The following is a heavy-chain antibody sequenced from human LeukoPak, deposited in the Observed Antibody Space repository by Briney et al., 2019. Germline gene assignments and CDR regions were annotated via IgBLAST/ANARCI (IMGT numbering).Heavy chain of an antibody. CDR1: GFIFNSCW. D-gene: IGHD5-24*01. J-gene: IGHJ4*02. Sequence: GGSLRLSCAASGFIFNSCWMSWVRQAPGKGLEWVANIKQDGSEKYYVDSVKGRFTISRDNAKNSLYLQMNSLRVEDTAVYYCAKDYVSGDGYWDFDYWGQGTLVTVSS. V-gene: IGHV3-7*03. CDR3: AKDYVSGDGYWDFDY. CDR2: IKQDGSEK.